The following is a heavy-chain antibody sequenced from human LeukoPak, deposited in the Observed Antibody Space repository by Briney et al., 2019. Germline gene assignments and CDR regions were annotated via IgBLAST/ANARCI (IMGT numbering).Heavy chain of an antibody. D-gene: IGHD3-3*01. V-gene: IGHV3-64*01. J-gene: IGHJ4*02. CDR3: ARDRAGFWSGYLDY. CDR1: GSTFSTYA. Sequence: QPGGSLRLSCAASGSTFSTYALHWVRQAPGKGLEYVSAISGNGGSTYYAISVKGRFAISRDNSKNTVYLQMGSLRADDMAVYYCARDRAGFWSGYLDYWGQGTLVTVSS. CDR2: ISGNGGST.